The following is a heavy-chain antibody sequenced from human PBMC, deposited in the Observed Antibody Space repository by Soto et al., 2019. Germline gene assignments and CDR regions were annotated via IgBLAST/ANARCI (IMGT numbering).Heavy chain of an antibody. CDR2: IVGLSGNT. Sequence: QMQLGQSGPEVRRPWASVKVSCKASGFTFSRSAVHWVRQARGQRLEWIGWIVGLSGNTNYAQRVHQRLTFTRDLSTGTVYMELSSLTPDDTAVYYIAADNSGYLDSAFDIWGQGTAVIVSS. CDR3: AADNSGYLDSAFDI. J-gene: IGHJ3*02. D-gene: IGHD3-22*01. V-gene: IGHV1-58*01. CDR1: GFTFSRSA.